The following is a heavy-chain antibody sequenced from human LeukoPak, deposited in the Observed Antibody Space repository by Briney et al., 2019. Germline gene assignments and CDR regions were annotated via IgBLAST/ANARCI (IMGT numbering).Heavy chain of an antibody. CDR2: IKSKTDGGTT. CDR1: GFTFSNAW. Sequence: GRSLRLSCAASGFTFSNAWMSWVRQAPGKGLEWVGRIKSKTDGGTTDYAAPVKGRFTISRDDSKNTLYLQMNSLKTEDTAVYYCTTVTLRLYGMDVWGQGTTVTVSS. V-gene: IGHV3-15*01. D-gene: IGHD4-17*01. J-gene: IGHJ6*02. CDR3: TTVTLRLYGMDV.